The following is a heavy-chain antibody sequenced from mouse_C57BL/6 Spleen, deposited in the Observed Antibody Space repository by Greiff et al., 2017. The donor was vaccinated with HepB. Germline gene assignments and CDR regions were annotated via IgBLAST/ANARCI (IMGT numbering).Heavy chain of an antibody. V-gene: IGHV3-6*01. CDR3: ARLWLRLWYFDV. CDR2: ISYDGSN. J-gene: IGHJ1*03. D-gene: IGHD2-2*01. CDR1: GYSITSGYY. Sequence: EVKLQESGPGLVKPSQSLSLTCSVTGYSITSGYYWNWIRQFPGNKLEWMGYISYDGSNNYNPSLKNRISITRDTSKNQFFLKLNSVTTEDTATYCCARLWLRLWYFDVWGTGTTVTVSS.